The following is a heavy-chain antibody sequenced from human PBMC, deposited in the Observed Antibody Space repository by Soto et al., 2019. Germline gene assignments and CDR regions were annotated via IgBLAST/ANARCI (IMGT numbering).Heavy chain of an antibody. V-gene: IGHV4-39*02. Sequence: QLQLQESGPGLVKPSETLSLTCTVSGGSISSSGYYWGWIRQPPGKGLEWIGNIYYSGSTNYNPSLKGRVTISVDTSKTHFSLKVSSVTAADTAVYYCARRSYYGSGSIFDYWGQGTLVTVSS. CDR3: ARRSYYGSGSIFDY. J-gene: IGHJ4*02. D-gene: IGHD3-10*01. CDR2: IYYSGST. CDR1: GGSISSSGYY.